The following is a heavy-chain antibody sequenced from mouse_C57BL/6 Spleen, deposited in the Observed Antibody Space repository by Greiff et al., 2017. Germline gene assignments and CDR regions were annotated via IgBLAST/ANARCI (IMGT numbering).Heavy chain of an antibody. CDR1: GFTFSDYG. CDR2: ISSGSSTI. Sequence: EVQLQESGGGLVKPGGSLKLSCAASGFTFSDYGMHWVRQAPEKGLEWVAYISSGSSTIYYADTVKGRFTISRDNAKNTLFLQMTSLRSEDTAMYYCASTTVVARNYAMDYWGQGTSVTVSS. CDR3: ASTTVVARNYAMDY. D-gene: IGHD1-1*01. J-gene: IGHJ4*01. V-gene: IGHV5-17*01.